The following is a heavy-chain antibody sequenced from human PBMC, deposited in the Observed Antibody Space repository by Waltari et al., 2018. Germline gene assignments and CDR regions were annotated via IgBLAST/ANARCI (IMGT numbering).Heavy chain of an antibody. J-gene: IGHJ4*02. CDR2: INHSGST. CDR1: GGSFSGYY. CDR3: ARRYYDYVWGSYHYYFDY. V-gene: IGHV4-34*01. D-gene: IGHD3-16*02. Sequence: QVQLQQWGAGLLKPSETLSLTCAVYGGSFSGYYWSWIRQPPGKGLEWIGEINHSGSTNYNPSLKSRVTISVDTSKNQFSRKLSSVTAADTAVYYCARRYYDYVWGSYHYYFDYWGQGTLVTVSS.